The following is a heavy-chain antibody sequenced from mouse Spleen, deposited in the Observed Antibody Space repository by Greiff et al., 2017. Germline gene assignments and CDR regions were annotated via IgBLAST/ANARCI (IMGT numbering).Heavy chain of an antibody. CDR1: GFTFSDYG. V-gene: IGHV5-17*01. D-gene: IGHD2-12*01. CDR3: ARRAYYSYYSYSYAMDY. Sequence: VNVVESGGGLVKPGGSLKLSCAASGFTFSDYGMHWVRQAPEKGLEWVAYISSGSSTIYYADTVQGRFTISRDNAKNTLFLQMTSLRSEDTAMYYCARRAYYSYYSYSYAMDYWGQGTSVTVSS. CDR2: ISSGSSTI. J-gene: IGHJ4*01.